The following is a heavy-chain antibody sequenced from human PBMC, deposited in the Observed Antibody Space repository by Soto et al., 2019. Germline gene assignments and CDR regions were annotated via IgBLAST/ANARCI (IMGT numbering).Heavy chain of an antibody. J-gene: IGHJ4*02. Sequence: PGGSLRLSCATAGFTFNNYALNWVRQAPGRGLEWVSTISGSGGSTYYADSVRGRFTISRDNSRNTLFLQLNGLRAEDTAVYYCAKEIRPVAGTTFDYWGQGTLVTVSS. CDR3: AKEIRPVAGTTFDY. CDR2: ISGSGGST. V-gene: IGHV3-23*01. D-gene: IGHD6-19*01. CDR1: GFTFNNYA.